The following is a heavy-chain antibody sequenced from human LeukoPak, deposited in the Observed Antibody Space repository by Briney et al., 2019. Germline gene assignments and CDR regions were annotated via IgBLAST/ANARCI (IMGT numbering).Heavy chain of an antibody. V-gene: IGHV4-39*07. CDR2: IYYSGST. CDR1: GGSISSSSYY. CDR3: ARAGSGWSQIDY. D-gene: IGHD6-19*01. J-gene: IGHJ4*02. Sequence: SETLSLTCIVSGGSISSSSYYWGWIRQPPGKGLEWIGSIYYSGSTNYNPSLKSRVTISVDTSKNQFSLKLSSVTAADTAVYYCARAGSGWSQIDYWGQGTLVTVSS.